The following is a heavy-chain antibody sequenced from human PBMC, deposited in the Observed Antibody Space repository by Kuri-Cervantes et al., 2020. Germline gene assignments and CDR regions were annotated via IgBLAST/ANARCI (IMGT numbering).Heavy chain of an antibody. V-gene: IGHV1-18*01. Sequence: ASVKVSCKASGYTFTSYGISWVRQAPGQGLEWMGWISAYNGNTNYAQKLQGRVTITADESTSTAYMELSSLRSEDTAVYYCAREAAFGSSSWFDPWGQGTLVTVSS. CDR2: ISAYNGNT. D-gene: IGHD6-6*01. J-gene: IGHJ5*02. CDR1: GYTFTSYG. CDR3: AREAAFGSSSWFDP.